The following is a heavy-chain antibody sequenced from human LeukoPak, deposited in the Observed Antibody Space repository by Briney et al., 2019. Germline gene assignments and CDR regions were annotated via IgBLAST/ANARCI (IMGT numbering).Heavy chain of an antibody. D-gene: IGHD4-17*01. J-gene: IGHJ2*01. V-gene: IGHV4-61*01. CDR3: ARGATVTTYSYWYFDL. CDR1: GGSVSSGSYY. Sequence: PSETLSLTCTVSGGSVSSGSYYWSWIRQPPGKGLEWIGYIYYSGSTYYNPSLKSRVTISVDRSKNQFSLKLSSVTAADTAVYYCARGATVTTYSYWYFDLWGRGTLVTVSS. CDR2: IYYSGST.